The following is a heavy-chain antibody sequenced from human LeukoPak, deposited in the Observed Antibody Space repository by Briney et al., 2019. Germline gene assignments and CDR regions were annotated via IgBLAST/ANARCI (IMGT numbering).Heavy chain of an antibody. V-gene: IGHV3-23*01. Sequence: GGSLRLPCAASGFTFSSYAMSWVRQAPGKGLEWVSAISGSGGSPYYADSVKGRFTISRDNSKNTLYLQMNSLRADDTAVYYCAKMVREFYTISYYFDYWGQGTLVTVSS. CDR3: AKMVREFYTISYYFDY. CDR1: GFTFSSYA. D-gene: IGHD2-8*01. J-gene: IGHJ4*02. CDR2: ISGSGGSP.